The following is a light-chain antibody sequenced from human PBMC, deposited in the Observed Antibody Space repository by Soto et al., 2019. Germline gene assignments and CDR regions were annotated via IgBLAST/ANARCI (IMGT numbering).Light chain of an antibody. CDR2: GAS. CDR1: QNIGMS. J-gene: IGKJ1*01. V-gene: IGKV1-39*01. Sequence: DLQMTQSPSSLSASVGDRVAITCRAGQNIGMSLNWFQQKPGKAPKLLIYGASALQTGVPTRFSGSGSGTDFTLTITSLQPEDFATYFCQHSYNVRRTFGQGTRLDIK. CDR3: QHSYNVRRT.